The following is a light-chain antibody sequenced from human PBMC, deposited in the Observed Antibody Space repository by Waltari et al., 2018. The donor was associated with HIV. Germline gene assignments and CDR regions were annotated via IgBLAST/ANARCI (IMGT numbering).Light chain of an antibody. V-gene: IGKV1-5*03. Sequence: DIQMTQSPSTLSASVGDRVTITCRASQSIGSWLAWYQQKPWKAPNLLIYKTSSSESGVPSRFSGSGSGTEFNFTISSLQPDDFSTYYCQQHNTYPLTFGGGTRVEIK. CDR3: QQHNTYPLT. CDR1: QSIGSW. CDR2: KTS. J-gene: IGKJ4*01.